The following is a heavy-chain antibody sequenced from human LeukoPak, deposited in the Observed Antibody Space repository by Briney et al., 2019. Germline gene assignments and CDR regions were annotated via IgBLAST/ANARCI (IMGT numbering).Heavy chain of an antibody. CDR2: IYHSGST. D-gene: IGHD3-10*01. CDR1: GDSISSSSSY. J-gene: IGHJ5*02. Sequence: SETLSLTCTVSGDSISSSSSYWGWIRQPPGEGLEWIGSIYHSGSTYYNPSLKSRVTISVDTSKNQFSLKLSSVTAADTAVYYCARVIGYGSGSYYNWFDPWGQGTLVTVSS. CDR3: ARVIGYGSGSYYNWFDP. V-gene: IGHV4-39*07.